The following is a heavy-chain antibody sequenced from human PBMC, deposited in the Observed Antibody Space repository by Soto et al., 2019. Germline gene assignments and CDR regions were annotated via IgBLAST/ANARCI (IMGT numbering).Heavy chain of an antibody. CDR1: GDSISRYY. D-gene: IGHD3-10*01. V-gene: IGHV4-4*07. CDR3: ARGYYGSAHMYYFDY. Sequence: PSETLYLTCTVSGDSISRYYWSWIRQPAGKGLEWIGRVYTSGSTNYNPSLKSRVTMSVDTSKNQFSLKLSSVTAADTAVYYCARGYYGSAHMYYFDYWGLGTLVTVSS. J-gene: IGHJ4*02. CDR2: VYTSGST.